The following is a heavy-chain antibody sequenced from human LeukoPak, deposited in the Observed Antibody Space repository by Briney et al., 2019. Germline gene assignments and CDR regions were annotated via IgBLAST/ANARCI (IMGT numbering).Heavy chain of an antibody. CDR3: ARSNRVVGATTHAFDI. CDR2: IYHSGST. CDR1: GGSISSGGYS. V-gene: IGHV4-30-2*02. Sequence: SQTLSLTCAVSGGSISSGGYSWSWIRQPPGKGLEWIGYIYHSGSTYYNPSLKSRVTISVDTSKNQFSLKLSSVTAADTAVYYCARSNRVVGATTHAFDIWGQGTMVTVSS. J-gene: IGHJ3*02. D-gene: IGHD1-26*01.